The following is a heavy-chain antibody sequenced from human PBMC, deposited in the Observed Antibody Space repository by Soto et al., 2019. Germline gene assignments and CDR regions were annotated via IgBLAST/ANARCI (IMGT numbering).Heavy chain of an antibody. V-gene: IGHV3-23*01. CDR1: GFTFSSYS. D-gene: IGHD3-9*01. CDR3: AKGVLRYFDWCPTDY. J-gene: IGHJ4*02. Sequence: GGSLRLSCAASGFTFSSYSMNWVRQAPGKGLEWVSAISGSGGSTYYADSVKGRFTISRDNSKNTLYLQMNSLRAEDTAVYYCAKGVLRYFDWCPTDYWGQGTLVTVSS. CDR2: ISGSGGST.